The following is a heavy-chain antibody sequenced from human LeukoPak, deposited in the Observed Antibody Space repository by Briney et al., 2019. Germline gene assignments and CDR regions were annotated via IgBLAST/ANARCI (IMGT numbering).Heavy chain of an antibody. J-gene: IGHJ4*02. Sequence: PSETLSLTCTVSGGSISSSSYYWGWIRQPPGKGLEWIGSIYYSGSTYYNPSHKGRVTISVDTSKNQFSLKLSSVTAADTAVYYCARLEVGDIVVVPAAETYYFDYWGQGTLVTVSS. D-gene: IGHD2-2*01. CDR2: IYYSGST. V-gene: IGHV4-39*01. CDR3: ARLEVGDIVVVPAAETYYFDY. CDR1: GGSISSSSYY.